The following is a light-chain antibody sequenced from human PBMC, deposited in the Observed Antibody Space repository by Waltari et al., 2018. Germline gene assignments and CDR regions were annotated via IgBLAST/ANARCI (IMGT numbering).Light chain of an antibody. CDR3: LQANSFPPT. CDR1: QGISGW. J-gene: IGKJ1*01. CDR2: AAS. V-gene: IGKV1-12*01. Sequence: DIQMTQSPSSVSASVGARVTITCRASQGISGWLAWYQQKPGKAPKLLIYAASTLRSGVPSRFSGSGSGTDFTLTISSLQPEDFATYYCLQANSFPPTFGQGTKVEIK.